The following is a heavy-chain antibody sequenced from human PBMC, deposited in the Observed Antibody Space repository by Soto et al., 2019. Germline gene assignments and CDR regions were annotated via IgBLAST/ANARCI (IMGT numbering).Heavy chain of an antibody. CDR1: GFTFSSYA. V-gene: IGHV3-64D*08. D-gene: IGHD6-13*01. CDR2: ISSNGGST. Sequence: GGSLRLSCSASGFTFSSYAMHWVRQAPGKGLEYVSAISSNGGSTYYADSVKGRFTISRDNSKNTLYLQMSSLRAEDTAVYYCVKVMYSSSWYYFDYWGQGTLVTVSS. J-gene: IGHJ4*02. CDR3: VKVMYSSSWYYFDY.